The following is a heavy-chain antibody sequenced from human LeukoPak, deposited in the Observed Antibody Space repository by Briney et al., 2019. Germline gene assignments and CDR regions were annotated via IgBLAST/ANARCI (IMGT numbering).Heavy chain of an antibody. CDR1: GYTFTYYY. CDR2: INPNSCGT. V-gene: IGHV1-2*02. D-gene: IGHD5-18*01. Sequence: GASVTVSCKTSGYTFTYYYMHWVRQAPGQGLEWMGWINPNSCGTNYAQKFQGRVTMTRDTSISTAYLELSSLNCYDTAVYYCATAGDTGSSDYWGQGTLVTVSS. CDR3: ATAGDTGSSDY. J-gene: IGHJ4*02.